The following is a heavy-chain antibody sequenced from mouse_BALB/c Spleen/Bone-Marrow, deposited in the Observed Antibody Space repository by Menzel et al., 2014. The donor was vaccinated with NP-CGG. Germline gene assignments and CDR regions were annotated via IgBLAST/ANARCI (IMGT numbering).Heavy chain of an antibody. CDR3: ARRVPFAY. CDR2: ILPGSGST. J-gene: IGHJ3*01. CDR1: GYTFSSYW. V-gene: IGHV1-9*01. Sequence: QVQLQQSGAELMKPGASVKISCKATGYTFSSYWIEWVKQRPGHGLEWIGEILPGSGSTNYNEEFKGKATFTADTSSNTAYMQLSSLTSEDSAVYYCARRVPFAYWGQGTLVTVSA.